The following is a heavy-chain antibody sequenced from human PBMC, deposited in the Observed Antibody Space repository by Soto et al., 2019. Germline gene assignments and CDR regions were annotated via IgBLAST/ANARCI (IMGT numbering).Heavy chain of an antibody. J-gene: IGHJ4*02. V-gene: IGHV3-15*07. CDR3: TTDLGSSWLVDY. Sequence: EVQLVESGGGLVKPGGSLRLSCAASGFTFSNAWMNWVRQAPGKGLEWVGRIKSKTDGGTTDYAAPVKGRFTISRDDSKNTLDLQMNILKTEDSAVYYCTTDLGSSWLVDYWGQGTLVTVSS. CDR2: IKSKTDGGTT. CDR1: GFTFSNAW. D-gene: IGHD6-13*01.